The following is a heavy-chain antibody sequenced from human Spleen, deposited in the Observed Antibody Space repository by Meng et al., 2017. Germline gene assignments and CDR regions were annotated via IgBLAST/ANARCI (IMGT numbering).Heavy chain of an antibody. CDR1: GGTFSSYA. CDR3: ARAPSIAVAGFYYYYGMDV. D-gene: IGHD6-19*01. Sequence: SVKVSCKASGGTFSSYAISWLRQAPGQGLEWMGGIIPIFGTANYAQKFQGRVTITADKSTSTAYMELSSLRSEDTAVYYCARAPSIAVAGFYYYYGMDVWGQGTTVTVSS. J-gene: IGHJ6*02. CDR2: IIPIFGTA. V-gene: IGHV1-69*06.